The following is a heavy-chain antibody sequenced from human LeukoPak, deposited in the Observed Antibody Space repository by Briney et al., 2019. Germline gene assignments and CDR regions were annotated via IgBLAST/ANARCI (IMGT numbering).Heavy chain of an antibody. CDR3: ARGQGLGRVTTDTAMLIGPSYYYMDV. V-gene: IGHV1-18*01. J-gene: IGHJ6*03. CDR2: ISAYNGNT. D-gene: IGHD5-18*01. CDR1: GYTFTIYG. Sequence: ASVKVSCKASGYTFTIYGISWVRQAPGQGLEWMGWISAYNGNTNYAQKLQGRVTMTTDTSTSTAYMELRSLRSDDTAVYYCARGQGLGRVTTDTAMLIGPSYYYMDVWGKGTTVTISS.